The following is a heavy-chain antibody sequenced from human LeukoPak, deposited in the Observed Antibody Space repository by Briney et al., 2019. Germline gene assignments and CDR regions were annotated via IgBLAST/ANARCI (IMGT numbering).Heavy chain of an antibody. J-gene: IGHJ4*01. CDR2: FEPEDGAR. Sequence: ASVTVSCKVSGYTLTELSLHWVRQAAGKGLEWMGGFEPEDGARVSAQTFQGRVAMTEDTSTDTAYMELSSLTSEDTAVYYCATLRPADIDYSGHGTLVTVSS. V-gene: IGHV1-24*01. CDR1: GYTLTELS. CDR3: ATLRPADIDY. D-gene: IGHD5-12*01.